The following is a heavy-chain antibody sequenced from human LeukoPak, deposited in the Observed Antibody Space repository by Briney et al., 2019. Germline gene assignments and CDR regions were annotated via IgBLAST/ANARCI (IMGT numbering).Heavy chain of an antibody. CDR1: GDSISSSY. CDR3: ARDRVDGDYGEGAY. J-gene: IGHJ4*02. V-gene: IGHV4-59*12. Sequence: SETLSLTCTISGDSISSSYWTWIRQPPGKGLEWIGYIYYSGSTKYNPSLKSRVTISIDTSKNQFSLKLNSVTAADTAMYYCARDRVDGDYGEGAYWGQGTLVTVSS. CDR2: IYYSGST. D-gene: IGHD4-17*01.